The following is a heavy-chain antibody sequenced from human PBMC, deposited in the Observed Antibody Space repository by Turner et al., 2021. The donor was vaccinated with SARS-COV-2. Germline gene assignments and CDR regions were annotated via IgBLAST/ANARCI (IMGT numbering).Heavy chain of an antibody. CDR2: IYSGGST. J-gene: IGHJ6*02. Sequence: GRLVESGGGLIQPGGSLRLSCAASGFTVSSNYITWVRQAPGKGLEWVSVIYSGGSTYYADSVKGRFTISRDNSKNTLYLKMNSLRAEDTAVYYCARDLYYCGMDVWGQGTTVTVSS. CDR1: GFTVSSNY. V-gene: IGHV3-53*01. CDR3: ARDLYYCGMDV.